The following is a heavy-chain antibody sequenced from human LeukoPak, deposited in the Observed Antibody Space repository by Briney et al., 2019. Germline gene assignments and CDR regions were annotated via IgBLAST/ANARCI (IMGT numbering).Heavy chain of an antibody. CDR3: ARGRNAGGPYYSDY. J-gene: IGHJ4*02. CDR1: GFTFSTYA. Sequence: GGSLRLSCAASGFTFSTYAITWVRQAPGKGLEWVSSINSAGTSKKYADSLKGRFTISRDNAKNSPFLQLSSLRDEDTAVYYCARGRNAGGPYYSDYWGQGTLVTVSS. V-gene: IGHV3-21*01. D-gene: IGHD4-23*01. CDR2: INSAGTSK.